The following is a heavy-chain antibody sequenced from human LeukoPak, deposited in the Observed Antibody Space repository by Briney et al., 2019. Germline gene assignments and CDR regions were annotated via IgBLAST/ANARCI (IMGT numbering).Heavy chain of an antibody. D-gene: IGHD1-26*01. V-gene: IGHV3-7*05. J-gene: IGHJ4*02. CDR3: VRSGGY. CDR1: GFTFSSHW. Sequence: GGSLRFSCAASGFTFSSHWMNWVRQAPGKGLEWVANIKEDGGEKYYVDSVKGRFTISRDNAKNSLCLQMNSLRAEDTAIYYCVRSGGYWGQGTLVTVSS. CDR2: IKEDGGEK.